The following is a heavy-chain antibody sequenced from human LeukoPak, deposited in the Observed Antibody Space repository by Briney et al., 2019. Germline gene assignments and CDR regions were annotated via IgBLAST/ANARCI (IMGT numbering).Heavy chain of an antibody. CDR1: GGSFSGYY. Sequence: SETLSLTCAVYGGSFSGYYWSWIRQPPGKGLEWIGEINHSGSTNYNPSLKSRVTISVDTSKNQFSLKLSSVTAADTAVYYCARGPPIAVAVWGQGTMVTVSS. CDR3: ARGPPIAVAV. CDR2: INHSGST. D-gene: IGHD6-19*01. J-gene: IGHJ3*01. V-gene: IGHV4-34*01.